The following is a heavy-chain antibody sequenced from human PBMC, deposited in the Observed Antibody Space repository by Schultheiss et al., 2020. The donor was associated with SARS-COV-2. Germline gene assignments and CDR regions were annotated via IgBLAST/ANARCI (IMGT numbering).Heavy chain of an antibody. Sequence: ASVKVSCKASGYTFTSYGISWVRQAPGQGLEWMGWISAYNGNTNYAQKLQGRVTMTTDTSTSTAYMELRSLRSDDTAVYYCAKDYQYVGWVGALDIWGQGTQVTVSS. V-gene: IGHV1-18*01. D-gene: IGHD2-8*01. J-gene: IGHJ3*02. CDR2: ISAYNGNT. CDR1: GYTFTSYG. CDR3: AKDYQYVGWVGALDI.